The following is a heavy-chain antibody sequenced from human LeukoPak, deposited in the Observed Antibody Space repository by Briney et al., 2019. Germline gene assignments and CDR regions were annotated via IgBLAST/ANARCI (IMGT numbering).Heavy chain of an antibody. J-gene: IGHJ4*02. Sequence: GASVKVSCKVPGYTLSELSMHWVRQTPGKGLEWMGGFDPDDGETIYAQKFQGRVTMTGDTSTETAYMELSSLRSEDTAVYYCATEAVTPYWGQGTLVTVSS. D-gene: IGHD4-17*01. CDR1: GYTLSELS. CDR2: FDPDDGET. CDR3: ATEAVTPY. V-gene: IGHV1-24*01.